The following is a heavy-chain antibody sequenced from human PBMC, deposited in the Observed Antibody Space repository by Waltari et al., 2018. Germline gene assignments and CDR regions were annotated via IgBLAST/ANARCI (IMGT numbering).Heavy chain of an antibody. CDR2: IYYSGST. CDR1: GGSISSGGYS. CDR3: ARVPHGSYYFDY. J-gene: IGHJ4*02. Sequence: QVQLQESGPGLVKPSQTLSLTCTVSGGSISSGGYSWSWIRQHPGKGLEWIGYIYYSGSTYYNPSLKSRVTISVDTSKNQFSLKLSSVTAADTAVYYCARVPHGSYYFDYWGQGTLVTVSS. V-gene: IGHV4-31*03.